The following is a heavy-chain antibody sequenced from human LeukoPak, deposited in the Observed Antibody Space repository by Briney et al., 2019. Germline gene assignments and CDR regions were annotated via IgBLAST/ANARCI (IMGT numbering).Heavy chain of an antibody. V-gene: IGHV4-39*07. CDR1: GGSMSNIYY. Sequence: KTSETLSLTCNVSGGSMSNIYYWGWIRQPPGKGLEWIGNIFYSGITYYNPSLRSRVTISVDTSKNQFSLKLSSVTAADTAVYYCARDHGGWFDPWGQGTLVTVSS. D-gene: IGHD3-16*01. CDR3: ARDHGGWFDP. J-gene: IGHJ5*02. CDR2: IFYSGIT.